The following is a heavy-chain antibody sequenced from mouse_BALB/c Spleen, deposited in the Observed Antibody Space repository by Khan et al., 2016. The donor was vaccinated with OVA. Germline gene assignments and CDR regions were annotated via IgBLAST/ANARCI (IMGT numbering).Heavy chain of an antibody. D-gene: IGHD4-1*01. CDR1: GFTFSPYS. Sequence: EVELVESGGDLVKPGGSLKLSCAASGFTFSPYSMSWVRQTPDKRLEWVATISSDGDYTYYPDSVKGRINISRDYAKNTLYLQMSSLKSEDTAIYYCATHLTGSFAYWGQGTLVTVSA. J-gene: IGHJ3*01. CDR3: ATHLTGSFAY. V-gene: IGHV5-6*01. CDR2: ISSDGDYT.